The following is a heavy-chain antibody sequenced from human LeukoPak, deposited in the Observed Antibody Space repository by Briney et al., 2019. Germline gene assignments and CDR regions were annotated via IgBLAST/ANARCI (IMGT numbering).Heavy chain of an antibody. CDR1: GFTFSSYS. J-gene: IGHJ4*02. CDR3: ARSRGNEFDY. CDR2: ISSSSGYI. V-gene: IGHV3-21*01. D-gene: IGHD1-1*01. Sequence: GGSLRLSCAASGFTFSSYSMNWVRQAPGKGLEWVSSISSSSGYIYYADSVKGRFTISRDNAKNSLYLQMNSLRAEDTAVYYCARSRGNEFDYWGQGTLVTVSS.